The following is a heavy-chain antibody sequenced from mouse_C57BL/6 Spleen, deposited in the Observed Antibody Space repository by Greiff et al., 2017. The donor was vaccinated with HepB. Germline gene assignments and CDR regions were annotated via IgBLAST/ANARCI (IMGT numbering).Heavy chain of an antibody. CDR2: ISYSGST. J-gene: IGHJ2*01. CDR3: ARGGYYPFDY. CDR1: GYSITSGYD. D-gene: IGHD2-3*01. Sequence: EVQRVESGPGMVKPSQSLSLTCTVTGYSITSGYDWHWIRHFPGNKLEWMGYISYSGSTNYNPSLKSRISITHDTSKNHFFLKLNSVTTEDTATYYCARGGYYPFDYWGQGTTLTVSS. V-gene: IGHV3-1*01.